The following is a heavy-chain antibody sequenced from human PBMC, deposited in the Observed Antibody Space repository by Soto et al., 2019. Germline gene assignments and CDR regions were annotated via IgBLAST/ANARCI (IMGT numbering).Heavy chain of an antibody. CDR2: IYYSGST. CDR3: ARGENWNYFDY. Sequence: PSETLSLTCTVSGDSISSGDYYWSWIRQPPGKGLEWIGYIYYSGSTYYNPSLKSRVTISVGTSKNQFSLKLSSVTAADTAVYYCARGENWNYFDYWGQGTLVTVSS. CDR1: GDSISSGDYY. J-gene: IGHJ4*02. D-gene: IGHD1-1*01. V-gene: IGHV4-30-4*01.